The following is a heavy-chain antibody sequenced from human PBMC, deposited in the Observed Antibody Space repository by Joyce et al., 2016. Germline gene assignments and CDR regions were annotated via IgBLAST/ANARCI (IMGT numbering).Heavy chain of an antibody. CDR1: GFTFNKYW. V-gene: IGHV3-7*01. Sequence: EEQLVESGGGLVQPGGSLRLSCAASGFTFNKYWVNWVRQAPGKGLEWVANIKEDGSEKNYADSVKGRVTVSRDNAKNSLYLQMNNLRVDDTAVYSCAVVRPDVWGQGTTVTVSS. CDR3: AVVRPDV. CDR2: IKEDGSEK. J-gene: IGHJ6*02.